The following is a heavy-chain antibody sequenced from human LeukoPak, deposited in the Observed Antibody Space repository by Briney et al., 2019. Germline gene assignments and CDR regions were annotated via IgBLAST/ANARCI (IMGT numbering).Heavy chain of an antibody. CDR2: INHSGST. J-gene: IGHJ4*02. CDR3: ARTRLRFVEWLVRYFDY. V-gene: IGHV4-34*01. Sequence: SETLSLTCAVYGGSFSGYYWSWIRQPPGKGLEWIGEINHSGSTNYNPSLKSRVTISVDTSKNQFSLKLSSVTAADTAVYYCARTRLRFVEWLVRYFDYWGQGTLVTVSS. D-gene: IGHD3-3*01. CDR1: GGSFSGYY.